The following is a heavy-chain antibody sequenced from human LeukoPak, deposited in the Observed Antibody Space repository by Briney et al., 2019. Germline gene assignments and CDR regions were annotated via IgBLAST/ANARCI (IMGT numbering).Heavy chain of an antibody. D-gene: IGHD3-16*02. Sequence: ASVKVSCKASGYTFTSYDINWVRQATGQELEWMGYMNPASGNTGYAQKLQGRATMTTDTSISTAYMELSSLRSEDTAVYYCARVPREIASIWGQGTMVTVSS. V-gene: IGHV1-8*01. CDR1: GYTFTSYD. CDR3: ARVPREIASI. CDR2: MNPASGNT. J-gene: IGHJ3*02.